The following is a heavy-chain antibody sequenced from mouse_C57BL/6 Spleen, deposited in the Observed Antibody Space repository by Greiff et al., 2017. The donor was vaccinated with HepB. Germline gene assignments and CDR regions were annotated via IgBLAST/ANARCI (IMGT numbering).Heavy chain of an antibody. J-gene: IGHJ2*01. Sequence: EVQRVESGPVLVKPGASVKMSCKASGYTFTDYYMNWVKQSHGKSLEWIGVINPYNGGTSYNQKFKGKATLTVDKSSSTAYMELNSLTSEDSAVYYCARDHYGSLDYWGQGTTLTVSS. CDR3: ARDHYGSLDY. CDR2: INPYNGGT. D-gene: IGHD1-1*01. CDR1: GYTFTDYY. V-gene: IGHV1-19*01.